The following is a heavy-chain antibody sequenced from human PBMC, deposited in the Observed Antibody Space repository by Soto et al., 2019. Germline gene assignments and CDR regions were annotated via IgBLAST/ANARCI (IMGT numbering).Heavy chain of an antibody. D-gene: IGHD1-20*01. J-gene: IGHJ3*02. CDR3: ARVVTGTTSAFDI. CDR1: GGSISSYY. CDR2: IYYSGST. Sequence: SETLSLTCTVSGGSISSYYWSWIRQPPGKGLEWIGYIYYSGSTNYNPSLKSRVTISVDTSKNQFSLKLSSVTAADTAVYYCARVVTGTTSAFDISGQGTMVTVSS. V-gene: IGHV4-59*01.